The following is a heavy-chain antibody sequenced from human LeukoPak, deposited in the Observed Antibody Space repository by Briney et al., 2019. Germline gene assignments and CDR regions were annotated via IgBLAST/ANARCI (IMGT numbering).Heavy chain of an antibody. J-gene: IGHJ5*02. CDR2: IYYSGST. CDR3: ARQWPNWFDP. Sequence: PSETLSLTCTVSGGSISGSSYYWGWIRQPPGKGLEWIGYIYYSGSTYYNPSLKSRVTISVDTSKNQFSLKLSSVTAADTAVYYCARQWPNWFDPWGQGTLVTVSS. V-gene: IGHV4-30-4*08. D-gene: IGHD2-8*01. CDR1: GGSISGSSYY.